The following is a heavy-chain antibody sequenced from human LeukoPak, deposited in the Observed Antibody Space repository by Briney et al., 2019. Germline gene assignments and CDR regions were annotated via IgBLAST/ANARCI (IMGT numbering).Heavy chain of an antibody. J-gene: IGHJ5*02. V-gene: IGHV1-2*02. D-gene: IGHD5/OR15-5a*01. Sequence: GASVKVSCKASGYTFTGYYMHWVRQAPGQGLEWMGWINHNSGGTNYAQKFQGRVTMTRDTSISTAYMELSRLRSDDTAVYYCAREGVYRIIEPLRHDPWGQGTLVTVSS. CDR1: GYTFTGYY. CDR2: INHNSGGT. CDR3: AREGVYRIIEPLRHDP.